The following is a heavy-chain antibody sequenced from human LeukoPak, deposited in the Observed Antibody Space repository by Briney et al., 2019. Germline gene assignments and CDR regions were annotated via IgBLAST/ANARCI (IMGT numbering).Heavy chain of an antibody. CDR3: ARDPTDYWNDEYRGMDV. D-gene: IGHD1-1*01. CDR2: IYSGGST. CDR1: GFTVSSNY. Sequence: PGGSLRLSCAASGFTVSSNYMSWVRQAPGKGLEWVSVIYSGGSTYYADSVKGRFTISRDNSKNTLYLQMNSLRAEDTAVYYCARDPTDYWNDEYRGMDVWGQGTTVTVSS. J-gene: IGHJ6*02. V-gene: IGHV3-66*01.